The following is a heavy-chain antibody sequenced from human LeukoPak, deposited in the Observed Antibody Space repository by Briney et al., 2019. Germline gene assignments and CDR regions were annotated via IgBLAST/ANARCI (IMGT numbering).Heavy chain of an antibody. CDR1: GGSISSYY. D-gene: IGHD3-16*01. V-gene: IGHV4-59*01. CDR3: ARVRVRGSYFYGMDV. J-gene: IGHJ6*02. CDR2: IYYSGST. Sequence: KPSETQSLTCTVSGGSISSYYWSWIRQPPGKGLEWIGYIYYSGSTNYNPSLKSRVTISVDTSKNQFSLKLSSVTAADTAVYYCARVRVRGSYFYGMDVWGQGTTVTVSS.